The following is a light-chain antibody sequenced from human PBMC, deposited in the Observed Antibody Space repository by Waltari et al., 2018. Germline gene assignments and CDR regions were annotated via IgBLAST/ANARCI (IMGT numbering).Light chain of an antibody. J-gene: IGKJ1*01. Sequence: DIQMTQSPPTLSAYVRDRLTFTCRASQSINSWLAWYQQKPGIAPKLLIYKASSLESGVPSRFSGSGSGTEFTLTISSLQPDDLATYYCQQYSANPWTFGQGTRVEIE. CDR3: QQYSANPWT. V-gene: IGKV1-5*03. CDR2: KAS. CDR1: QSINSW.